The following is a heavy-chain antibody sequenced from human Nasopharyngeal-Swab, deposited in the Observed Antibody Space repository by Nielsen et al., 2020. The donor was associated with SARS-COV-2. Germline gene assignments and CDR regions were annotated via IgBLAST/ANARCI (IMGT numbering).Heavy chain of an antibody. V-gene: IGHV4-59*01. CDR1: GGSFSTYY. CDR3: ARDPLGAYYFDY. CDR2: IHYSGNT. J-gene: IGHJ4*02. Sequence: SETLSLTCTVSGGSFSTYYWSWIRQPPGKGLEWIGSIHYSGNTKYNPSLDSRVTISLETSKNQFSLSLTSVTAADTALYYCARDPLGAYYFDYWGQGTLATVSS. D-gene: IGHD7-27*01.